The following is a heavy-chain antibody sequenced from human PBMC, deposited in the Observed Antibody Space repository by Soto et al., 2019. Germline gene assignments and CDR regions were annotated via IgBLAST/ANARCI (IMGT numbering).Heavy chain of an antibody. Sequence: EVQLVESGGGLVQPGGSLRLSCAASGFTFSSYSMNWVRQAPGKGLEWVSYISSSSTIYYADSVKGRFPISRDNAKNSLYLKMNSLRAEDTAVYYCARGGTTVEYWGQGTLVTVSS. V-gene: IGHV3-48*01. CDR2: ISSSSTI. J-gene: IGHJ4*02. CDR3: ARGGTTVEY. CDR1: GFTFSSYS. D-gene: IGHD4-17*01.